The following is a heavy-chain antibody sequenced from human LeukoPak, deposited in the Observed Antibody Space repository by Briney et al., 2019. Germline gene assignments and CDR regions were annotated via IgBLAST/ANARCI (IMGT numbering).Heavy chain of an antibody. CDR3: ARDMGYYDKSGLDY. Sequence: ASVKVSCKASGYTFTGYYIHWVRQAPGQGLEWMGWINPNSGDTNYAQKFQGRVTLTRDTSITTAYMELSRLRSDDTAVYYCARDMGYYDKSGLDYWGQGTLVTVSP. CDR1: GYTFTGYY. J-gene: IGHJ4*02. D-gene: IGHD3-22*01. V-gene: IGHV1-2*02. CDR2: INPNSGDT.